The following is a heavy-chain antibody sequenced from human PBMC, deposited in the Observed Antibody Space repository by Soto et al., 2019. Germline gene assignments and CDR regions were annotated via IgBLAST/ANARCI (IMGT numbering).Heavy chain of an antibody. V-gene: IGHV4-30-4*01. Sequence: QMQLQESGPGLVKPSQTLSLTCTVSGGSISSGIYYWSWIRQPPGKGLEWIGYIHYTGSTYYNPSLQRRITISVDTSENQFSLNLRSVTAADTAVYYCATGKGGFDINGYALDYWGQGTTVTVSS. CDR2: IHYTGST. J-gene: IGHJ4*02. CDR1: GGSISSGIYY. D-gene: IGHD3-22*01. CDR3: ATGKGGFDINGYALDY.